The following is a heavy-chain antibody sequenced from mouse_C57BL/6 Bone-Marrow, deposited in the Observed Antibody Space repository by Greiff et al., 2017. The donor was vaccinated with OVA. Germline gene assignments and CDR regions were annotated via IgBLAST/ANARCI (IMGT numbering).Heavy chain of an antibody. Sequence: VKLMESGGGLVKPGGSLKLSCAASGFTFSDYGMHWVRQAPEKGLEWVAYISSGSSTIYYADTVKGRFTISRDNAKNTLFLQMTSLRSEDTAMYYCARVTIVTPYAMDYWGQGTSVTVSS. CDR1: GFTFSDYG. CDR3: ARVTIVTPYAMDY. D-gene: IGHD2-5*01. J-gene: IGHJ4*01. V-gene: IGHV5-17*01. CDR2: ISSGSSTI.